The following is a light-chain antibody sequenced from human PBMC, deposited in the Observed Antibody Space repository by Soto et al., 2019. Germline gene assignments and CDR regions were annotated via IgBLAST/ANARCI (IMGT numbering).Light chain of an antibody. J-gene: IGKJ4*01. CDR2: DAS. Sequence: VLTQSPGTLSLSPGERATLSCRASQTVRNNYLAWYQQKPGQAPRLLIYDASSRATGIPDRFSGGGSGTDFTRTISRLEPEDFAVYYCQQFSSYPLTFGGGTKVEIK. CDR3: QQFSSYPLT. V-gene: IGKV3-20*01. CDR1: QTVRNNY.